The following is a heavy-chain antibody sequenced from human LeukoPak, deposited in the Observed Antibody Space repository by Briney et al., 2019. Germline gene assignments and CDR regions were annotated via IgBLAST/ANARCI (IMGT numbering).Heavy chain of an antibody. J-gene: IGHJ4*02. Sequence: PGGSLRLSCAASGFTFSSYGMHWVRQAPGKGLEWVAFIRYDGSNKYYADSVKGRFTISRDNSKNTLYLQMNSLRAEDTAVYYCAKDEGVVVPAAITDWGQGTLVTVSS. CDR2: IRYDGSNK. V-gene: IGHV3-30*02. D-gene: IGHD2-2*01. CDR3: AKDEGVVVPAAITD. CDR1: GFTFSSYG.